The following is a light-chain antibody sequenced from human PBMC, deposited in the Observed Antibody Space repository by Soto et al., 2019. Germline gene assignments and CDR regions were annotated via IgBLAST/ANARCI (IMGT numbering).Light chain of an antibody. J-gene: IGLJ2*01. Sequence: QSALTQPASVSGSPGQSITISCNGTSSDVGGYNYVSWYQQHPGKAPKLMIYDVSNRPSGVSNRFSGSKSGNTASLTISGLQAEDEADYYCSSYTSSSILFGGGTKLTVL. V-gene: IGLV2-14*01. CDR1: SSDVGGYNY. CDR2: DVS. CDR3: SSYTSSSIL.